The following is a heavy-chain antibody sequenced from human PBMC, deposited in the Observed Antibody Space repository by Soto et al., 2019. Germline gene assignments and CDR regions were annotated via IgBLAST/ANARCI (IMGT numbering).Heavy chain of an antibody. V-gene: IGHV4-39*02. CDR3: AGEGGEGNYFDY. CDR2: IYYSGTT. D-gene: IGHD3-16*01. J-gene: IGHJ4*02. CDR1: GGSISSSSYY. Sequence: SETLSLTCTVSGGSISSSSYYWGWIRQPPGKGLEWIGSIYYSGTTYYNPSLKSRVTIPVDTSKNQFSLKLSSVTAADTAVYYCAGEGGEGNYFDYWGQGTPVTVAS.